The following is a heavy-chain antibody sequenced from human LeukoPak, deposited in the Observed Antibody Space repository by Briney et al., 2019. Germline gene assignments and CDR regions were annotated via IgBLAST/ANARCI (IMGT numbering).Heavy chain of an antibody. D-gene: IGHD3-3*01. CDR3: ARDLDGPENY. CDR1: GLTFITYA. CDR2: ISGSGGST. Sequence: GGSLRLSCAASGLTFITYAMNWVRQAPGKGLEWVSTISGSGGSTYYADSVKGRFTISRDNSKNTLYLQMNSLRAEDTAVYYCARDLDGPENYWGQGTLVTVSS. V-gene: IGHV3-23*01. J-gene: IGHJ4*02.